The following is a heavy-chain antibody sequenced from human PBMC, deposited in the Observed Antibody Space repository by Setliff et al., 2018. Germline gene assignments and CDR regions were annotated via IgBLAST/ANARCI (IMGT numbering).Heavy chain of an antibody. V-gene: IGHV3-7*01. CDR3: SRDLQGSGDYVVDY. D-gene: IGHD4-17*01. CDR2: IKKDGSIK. CDR1: GFTFRSYW. J-gene: IGHJ4*02. Sequence: GGSLRLSCAASGFTFRSYWMSWVRQAPGKGLEWVANIKKDGSIKYYLDTVGGRFTISRDNAENSLTLQMNSLRVEDTAVYYCSRDLQGSGDYVVDYWGQGTLVTVSS.